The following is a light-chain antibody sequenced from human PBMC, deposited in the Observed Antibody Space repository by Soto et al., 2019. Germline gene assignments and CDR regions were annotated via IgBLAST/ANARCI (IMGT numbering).Light chain of an antibody. J-gene: IGKJ1*01. Sequence: EIVMTQSPATLSVSPGERATLSCSASQSVSSNLAWYQQKPGQAPRLLIYGSSTRPTGIPARFSGSGSGTEFTLTISSLQSEDFAVYYCQQYNNWPRTFGQGTKVEIK. CDR3: QQYNNWPRT. V-gene: IGKV3-15*01. CDR2: GSS. CDR1: QSVSSN.